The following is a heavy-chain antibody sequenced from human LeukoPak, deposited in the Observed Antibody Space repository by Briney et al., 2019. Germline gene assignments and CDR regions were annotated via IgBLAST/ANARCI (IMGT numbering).Heavy chain of an antibody. Sequence: ASVTVSCKASGYTFADYYIHWVRQAPGQGLEWMGRINPNSGDTDYAQKFQGRVTMTRDTSISTAYMELSRLRSDDTAVYYCARVKVRWFDPWGQGTLVTVSS. V-gene: IGHV1-2*02. J-gene: IGHJ5*02. CDR2: INPNSGDT. CDR1: GYTFADYY. D-gene: IGHD4/OR15-4a*01. CDR3: ARVKVRWFDP.